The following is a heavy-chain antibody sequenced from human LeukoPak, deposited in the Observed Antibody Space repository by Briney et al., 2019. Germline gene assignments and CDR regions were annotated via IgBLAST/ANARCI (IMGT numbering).Heavy chain of an antibody. CDR3: ARRLVVPAAYDAFDI. V-gene: IGHV5-51*01. Sequence: GESLKISCKGSGYSFTSYWIGWVRQMPGKGLEWMGIIYPGDSDTRYSPSFQGQVTISADKSISTAYLQWSSLKASDTAMYYCARRLVVPAAYDAFDIWGQGTMVTVSS. CDR2: IYPGDSDT. D-gene: IGHD2-2*01. J-gene: IGHJ3*02. CDR1: GYSFTSYW.